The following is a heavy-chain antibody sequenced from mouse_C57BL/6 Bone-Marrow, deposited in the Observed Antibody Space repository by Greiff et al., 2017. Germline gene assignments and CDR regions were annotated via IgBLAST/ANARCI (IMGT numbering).Heavy chain of an antibody. D-gene: IGHD1-1*01. V-gene: IGHV3-6*01. Sequence: EVQLVESGPGLVKPSQSLSLTCSVTGYSITSGYYWNWIRQFPGNKLEWMGYISYDGSNNYNPSLKNRISITRDTSKNQFFLKLNSVTTEDTATYYCAREFVTTVVATDWYFDVWGTGTTVTVSS. J-gene: IGHJ1*03. CDR1: GYSITSGYY. CDR2: ISYDGSN. CDR3: AREFVTTVVATDWYFDV.